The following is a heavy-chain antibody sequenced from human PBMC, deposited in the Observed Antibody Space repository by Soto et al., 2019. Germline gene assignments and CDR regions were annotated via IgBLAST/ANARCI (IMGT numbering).Heavy chain of an antibody. J-gene: IGHJ5*02. D-gene: IGHD3-10*01. CDR3: ARLGPYASGTYSFRHNRFDP. CDR1: GFSFISFG. V-gene: IGHV3-23*01. Sequence: GGSLRLSCAASGFSFISFGMTWVRQVPGKGLEWVSDISGNGASTHYADSVKGRFTISRDKSENTVVLQMNSVRAEDTAVYYCARLGPYASGTYSFRHNRFDPWGQGTQVNVSS. CDR2: ISGNGAST.